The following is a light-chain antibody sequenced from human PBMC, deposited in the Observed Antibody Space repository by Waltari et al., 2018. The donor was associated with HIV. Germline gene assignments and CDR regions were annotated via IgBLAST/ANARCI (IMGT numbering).Light chain of an antibody. CDR3: YSAADNTWV. J-gene: IGLJ3*02. Sequence: SYELTQPSSVSVSPGQTARITCSGDVLAKTYARWFQQKPGQAPVLVIYKDTERPSGIPERFSGSSSGTTVTLTISGAQVEDEADYYCYSAADNTWVFGGGTKLTVL. CDR2: KDT. CDR1: VLAKTY. V-gene: IGLV3-27*01.